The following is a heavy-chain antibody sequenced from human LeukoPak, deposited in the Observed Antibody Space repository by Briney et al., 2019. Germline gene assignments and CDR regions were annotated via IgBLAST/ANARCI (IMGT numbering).Heavy chain of an antibody. Sequence: ASVKVSCKASGYTFSNYAISWVRQAPGQGLEWMGWISAYNGNTNYAQKLQGRVTMTTDTPTRTAYMELRSLRSDDTAVFYCAKADTFVGYSSGWPTNHDAFDIWGQGTMVTVSS. CDR1: GYTFSNYA. CDR2: ISAYNGNT. D-gene: IGHD6-19*01. V-gene: IGHV1-18*01. CDR3: AKADTFVGYSSGWPTNHDAFDI. J-gene: IGHJ3*02.